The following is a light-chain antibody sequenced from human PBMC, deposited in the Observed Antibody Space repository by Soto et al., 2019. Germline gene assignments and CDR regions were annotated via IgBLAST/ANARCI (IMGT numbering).Light chain of an antibody. CDR1: RSDVGGYNY. CDR2: DVS. CDR3: SSYTSSSLHV. Sequence: QSALTQPAYVSGSPGQSITISCTGTRSDVGGYNYVSWYQQHPGKAPKLMIYDVSNRPSGVSNRFSGSKSGNTASLTISWLLAEDEADYYCSSYTSSSLHVFRTGTKVTVL. J-gene: IGLJ1*01. V-gene: IGLV2-14*03.